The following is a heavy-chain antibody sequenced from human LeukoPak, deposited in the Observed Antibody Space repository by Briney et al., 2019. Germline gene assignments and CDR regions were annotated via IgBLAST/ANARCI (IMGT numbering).Heavy chain of an antibody. CDR1: GFTFSRFS. D-gene: IGHD6-13*01. Sequence: GGSLRLSCAASGFTFSRFSMNWVRQAPGKGLEWVSYVSSSSGTIYYADSVKGRFTISRDNAKDSLYLQMNSLRAEDTAVYYCAKGGSGYIREDYWGQGTLVTVSS. J-gene: IGHJ4*02. CDR2: VSSSSGTI. V-gene: IGHV3-48*04. CDR3: AKGGSGYIREDY.